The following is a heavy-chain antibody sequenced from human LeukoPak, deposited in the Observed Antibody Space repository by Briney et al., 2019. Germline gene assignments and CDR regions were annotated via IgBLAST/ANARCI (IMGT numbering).Heavy chain of an antibody. CDR1: GFTFSSYS. CDR3: TTGPSGYYYDSSGYSGVDY. Sequence: PGGSLRLSCAASGFTFSSYSMNWVRQAPGKGLEWVSYISSSSTIYYADSVKGRFTISRDNAKNSLYLQMNSLRAEDTAVYYCTTGPSGYYYDSSGYSGVDYWGQGTLVTVSS. D-gene: IGHD3-22*01. J-gene: IGHJ4*02. CDR2: ISSSSTI. V-gene: IGHV3-48*04.